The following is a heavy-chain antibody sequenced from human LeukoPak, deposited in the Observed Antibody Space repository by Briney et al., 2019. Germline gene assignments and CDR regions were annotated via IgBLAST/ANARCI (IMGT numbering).Heavy chain of an antibody. CDR1: GYTFTGYY. Sequence: ASVKVSCKASGYTFTGYYMHWVRQAPGQGLEWMGWINPNSGGTNYAQKFPGRVTMTRDTSISTAYMELSRLRSDDTAVYSCARDRFAAAGNWFDPWGQGTLVTVSS. CDR2: INPNSGGT. V-gene: IGHV1-2*02. J-gene: IGHJ5*02. D-gene: IGHD6-13*01. CDR3: ARDRFAAAGNWFDP.